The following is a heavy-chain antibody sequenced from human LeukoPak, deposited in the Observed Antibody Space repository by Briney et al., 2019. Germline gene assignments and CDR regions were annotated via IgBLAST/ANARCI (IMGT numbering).Heavy chain of an antibody. J-gene: IGHJ6*02. CDR2: IIPISGTA. CDR1: GGTFSSYA. CDR3: ARFCGSTSWHSGYYYGIDV. Sequence: ASVKVSCKASGGTFSSYAITWVRQAPGQGLEWMGGIIPISGTANYAQKFQGRVTITADESTSTAYMELSSLRSEDTAVYYCARFCGSTSWHSGYYYGIDVWGQGTTVTVSS. D-gene: IGHD2-2*01. V-gene: IGHV1-69*13.